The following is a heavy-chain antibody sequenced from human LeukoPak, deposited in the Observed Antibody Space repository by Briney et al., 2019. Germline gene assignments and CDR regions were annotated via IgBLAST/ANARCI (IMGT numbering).Heavy chain of an antibody. CDR1: GFTFSSYG. J-gene: IGHJ4*02. CDR2: IWYDGSNK. V-gene: IGHV3-33*01. Sequence: GGSLRLSCAASGFTFSSYGMHWVRQAPGKGLEWVAVIWYDGSNKHYADSVKGRFTISRDNSKNTLYLQMDSLRAEDTAVYYCARLTYYYDSSGYYFDYWGQGTLVTVSS. CDR3: ARLTYYYDSSGYYFDY. D-gene: IGHD3-22*01.